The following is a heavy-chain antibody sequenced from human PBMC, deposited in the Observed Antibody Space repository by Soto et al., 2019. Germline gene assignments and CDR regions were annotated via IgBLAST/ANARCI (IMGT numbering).Heavy chain of an antibody. V-gene: IGHV1-18*04. J-gene: IGHJ6*02. CDR3: AREGAVVGSAVYYGMDV. D-gene: IGHD2-15*01. CDR2: SSAYNGDT. CDR1: GYPFTSYS. Sequence: QVQLVQSGAEVKEPGASVKVSCKASGYPFTSYSFSWVRQAPGQGLEWMGWSSAYNGDTRYAQKFQGRVTMTADPYTDTAYMELRNLRSDDTGVYYSAREGAVVGSAVYYGMDVWGQGTMVTVS.